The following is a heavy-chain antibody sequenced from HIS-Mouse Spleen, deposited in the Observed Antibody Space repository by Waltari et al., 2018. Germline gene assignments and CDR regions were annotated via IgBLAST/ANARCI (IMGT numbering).Heavy chain of an antibody. D-gene: IGHD6-13*01. J-gene: IGHJ2*01. Sequence: QLQLQESGPGLVKPSETLSLTCTVSGGSISSSSYYWGWIRQPPGKGLEWIGCIYYSGSTYYNPSLKSRVTISVDTSKNHFSLKLSSVTAADTAVYYCAREIPYSSSWYDWYFDLWGRGTLVTVSS. CDR2: IYYSGST. CDR3: AREIPYSSSWYDWYFDL. CDR1: GGSISSSSYY. V-gene: IGHV4-39*07.